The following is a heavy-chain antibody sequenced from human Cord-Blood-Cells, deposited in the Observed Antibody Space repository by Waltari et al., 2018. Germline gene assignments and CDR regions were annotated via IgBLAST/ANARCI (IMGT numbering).Heavy chain of an antibody. D-gene: IGHD5-18*01. CDR1: GGSISSYY. CDR3: ARHRGSPGYSYGYSDY. Sequence: QVQLQESGPGLVKPSETLSLTCTVSGGSISSYYWSWIRQPPGKGLEWVGYIYYSGSTNYNPSLKSQVTISVDTSKNQFSLKLSSVTAADTAVYYCARHRGSPGYSYGYSDYWGQGTLVTVSS. CDR2: IYYSGST. J-gene: IGHJ4*02. V-gene: IGHV4-59*08.